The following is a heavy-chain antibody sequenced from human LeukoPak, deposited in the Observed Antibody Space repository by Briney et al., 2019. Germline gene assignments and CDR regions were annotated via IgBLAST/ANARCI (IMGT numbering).Heavy chain of an antibody. D-gene: IGHD3-16*01. Sequence: SETLSLTCAVYGGSFSGYYWSWIRQPPGKGLEWIGEINHSGSTNYNPSLKSRVTISVDTSKNQFSLKLTSVTAADTAVYYCVGAGGAYFDYWGQGTLVTVSS. V-gene: IGHV4-34*01. CDR2: INHSGST. CDR1: GGSFSGYY. J-gene: IGHJ4*02. CDR3: VGAGGAYFDY.